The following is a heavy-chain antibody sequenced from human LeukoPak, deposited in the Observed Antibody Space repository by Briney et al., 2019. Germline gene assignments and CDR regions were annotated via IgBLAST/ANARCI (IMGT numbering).Heavy chain of an antibody. D-gene: IGHD2-2*01. CDR3: ARGGVVPAASDY. V-gene: IGHV3-21*01. CDR2: ISSSSSYI. Sequence: GGSLRLSCAASGFTFSSYSMNWVRQAPGKGLEWVSSISSSSSYIYYADSVKGRFTISRDNAKNSLYQQMNSLRAEDTAVYYCARGGVVPAASDYWGQGTLVTVSS. CDR1: GFTFSSYS. J-gene: IGHJ4*02.